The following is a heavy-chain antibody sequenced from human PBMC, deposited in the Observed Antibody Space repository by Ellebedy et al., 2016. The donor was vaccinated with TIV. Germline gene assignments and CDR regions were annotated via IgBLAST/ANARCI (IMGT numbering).Heavy chain of an antibody. Sequence: SETLSLTCAVYGGSFSGYYWSWIRQPPGKGLEWIGEINHSGSTNYNPSLKSRVTISVDTSKNQFSLKLSSVTAADTAVYYCARAASYGDYNFDYWGQGTLVTVSS. CDR1: GGSFSGYY. CDR2: INHSGST. D-gene: IGHD4-17*01. V-gene: IGHV4-34*01. J-gene: IGHJ4*02. CDR3: ARAASYGDYNFDY.